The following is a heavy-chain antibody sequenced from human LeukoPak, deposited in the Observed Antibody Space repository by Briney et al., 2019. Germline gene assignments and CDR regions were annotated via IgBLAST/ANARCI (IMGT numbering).Heavy chain of an antibody. Sequence: SVKVSCKASGGTFSSYAISWVRQAPGQGLEWMGGIIPIFGTANYAQKFQGRVTITADESTSTAYMELSSLRSEDTAVYYCARDNGGTAMAYYYYYYMDVWGKGTTVTISS. D-gene: IGHD5-18*01. CDR2: IIPIFGTA. V-gene: IGHV1-69*13. J-gene: IGHJ6*03. CDR1: GGTFSSYA. CDR3: ARDNGGTAMAYYYYYYMDV.